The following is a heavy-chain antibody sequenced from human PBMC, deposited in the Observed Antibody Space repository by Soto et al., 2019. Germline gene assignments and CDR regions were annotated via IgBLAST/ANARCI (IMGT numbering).Heavy chain of an antibody. CDR1: GGTFSSYA. CDR3: ARNGLGYCSSTSCPTPRYYYYYGMDV. Sequence: QVQLVQSGAEVKKPGSSVKVSCKASGGTFSSYAISWVRQAPGQGLEWMGGIIPIFGTANYAQKFQGRVTITADESTSTAYMERSSLRSEDTAVYYCARNGLGYCSSTSCPTPRYYYYYGMDVWGQGTTVTVSS. V-gene: IGHV1-69*01. CDR2: IIPIFGTA. J-gene: IGHJ6*02. D-gene: IGHD2-2*01.